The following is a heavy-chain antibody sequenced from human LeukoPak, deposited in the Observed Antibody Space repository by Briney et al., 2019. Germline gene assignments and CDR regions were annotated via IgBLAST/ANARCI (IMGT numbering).Heavy chain of an antibody. D-gene: IGHD5-18*01. J-gene: IGHJ4*02. V-gene: IGHV4-59*01. CDR3: ARSIGSYGIDPFDY. Sequence: SESLSVTCTVSGGSISSNYWSWIRHPPGRGLEWIGYIYYSGSTNYNPSLKSRVTISVDTSKNQFSLKLSSVTAADTAVYYCARSIGSYGIDPFDYWGQGTLVTVSS. CDR2: IYYSGST. CDR1: GGSISSNY.